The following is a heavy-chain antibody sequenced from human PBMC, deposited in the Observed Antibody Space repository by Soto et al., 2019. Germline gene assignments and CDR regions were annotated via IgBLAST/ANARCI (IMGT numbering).Heavy chain of an antibody. D-gene: IGHD3-22*01. Sequence: PGGSLRLSCAASGFTFSSYAMHWVRQAPGKGLEWVAVISYDGSNKYYADSVKGRFTISRDNSKDTLYLQMNSLRAEDTAVYYCATEIVSAPIDYWGQGTLVTVSS. CDR1: GFTFSSYA. CDR2: ISYDGSNK. J-gene: IGHJ4*02. V-gene: IGHV3-30-3*01. CDR3: ATEIVSAPIDY.